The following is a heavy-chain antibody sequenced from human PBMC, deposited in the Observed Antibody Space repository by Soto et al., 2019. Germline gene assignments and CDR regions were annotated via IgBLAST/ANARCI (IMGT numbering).Heavy chain of an antibody. D-gene: IGHD2-8*01. J-gene: IGHJ4*02. CDR2: ISAYNGNT. CDR1: GYTFTSYG. Sequence: ASVKVSCKASGYTFTSYGISWVRQAPGQGLEWMGWISAYNGNTNYAQKLQGRVTMTTDTSTSTAYMELRSLRSDDTAVYYCARDSQDHYCTNGVCYKNLVDYWGQGTLVTVSS. V-gene: IGHV1-18*01. CDR3: ARDSQDHYCTNGVCYKNLVDY.